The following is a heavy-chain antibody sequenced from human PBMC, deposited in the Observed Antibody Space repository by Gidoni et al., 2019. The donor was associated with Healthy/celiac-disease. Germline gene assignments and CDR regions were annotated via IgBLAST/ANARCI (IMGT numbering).Heavy chain of an antibody. CDR1: GGSISSGSYY. CDR3: ARGITIFGVGYDSSGYYAYNWFDP. Sequence: QVQLQESGPGLVKPSQTLSLTCTVSGGSISSGSYYWSWIRPPAGKGLEWIGRIYTSGSTNYNPSLKSRVTISVDTSKNQFSLKLSSVTAADTAVYYCARGITIFGVGYDSSGYYAYNWFDPWGQGTLFTVSS. V-gene: IGHV4-61*02. D-gene: IGHD3-22*01. J-gene: IGHJ5*02. CDR2: IYTSGST.